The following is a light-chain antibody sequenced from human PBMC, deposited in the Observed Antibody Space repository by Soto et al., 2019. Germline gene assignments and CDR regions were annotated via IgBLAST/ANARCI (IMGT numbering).Light chain of an antibody. V-gene: IGKV3-20*01. CDR1: QSVSRD. Sequence: EIVLTQSPGTLSLSPGERATLSCRARQSVSRDLAWYQQKFGQAPRLLIYSASLRATGIPDTFSGHGSGTDFPLTISRLEPEDFAVYYCHQYGSSPDTFGQGTKLEIK. CDR2: SAS. J-gene: IGKJ2*01. CDR3: HQYGSSPDT.